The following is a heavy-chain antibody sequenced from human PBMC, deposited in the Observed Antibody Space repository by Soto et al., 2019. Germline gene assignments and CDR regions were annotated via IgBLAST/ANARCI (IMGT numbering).Heavy chain of an antibody. D-gene: IGHD3-10*01. CDR1: GGTFRGHA. J-gene: IGHJ6*02. V-gene: IGHV1-69*01. Sequence: HVPLVQSGAEVKKPGSSVKVSCRASGGTFRGHAISWVRQAPGQGLEWMGGSIPMFGTTNYAQKFQGRVTITADESTTTVYMEVSRLRSEDTAVYYCARDDNFSPSGKYAMDVWGQGTTVTVSS. CDR3: ARDDNFSPSGKYAMDV. CDR2: SIPMFGTT.